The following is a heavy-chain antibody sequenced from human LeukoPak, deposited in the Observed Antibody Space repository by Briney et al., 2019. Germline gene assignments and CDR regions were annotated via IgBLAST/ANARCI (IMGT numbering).Heavy chain of an antibody. CDR2: ISGSGGST. CDR1: GFTFSSYA. J-gene: IGHJ6*03. Sequence: GGSLRLSCAASGFTFSSYAMSWVRQAPGKGLEWVSAISGSGGSTYCADSVKGRFTISRDNSKNTLYLQMNSLRAEDTAVYYCAKGAGNDFWSGYYHYYYYYMDVWGKGTTVTVSS. D-gene: IGHD3-3*01. V-gene: IGHV3-23*01. CDR3: AKGAGNDFWSGYYHYYYYYMDV.